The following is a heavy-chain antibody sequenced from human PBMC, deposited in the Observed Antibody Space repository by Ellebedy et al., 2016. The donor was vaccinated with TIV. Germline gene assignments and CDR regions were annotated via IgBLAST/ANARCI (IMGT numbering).Heavy chain of an antibody. CDR3: ARHAGGYFDL. Sequence: SETLSPTCTVSGGSISNSSYYWGWIRQPPGKGLEWIGSIYYSGSTYYNPSLKSRVTISVDTSKNQFSLKLSSVTAADTAVYYCARHAGGYFDLWGRGTLVTVSS. J-gene: IGHJ2*01. V-gene: IGHV4-39*01. CDR1: GGSISNSSYY. CDR2: IYYSGST.